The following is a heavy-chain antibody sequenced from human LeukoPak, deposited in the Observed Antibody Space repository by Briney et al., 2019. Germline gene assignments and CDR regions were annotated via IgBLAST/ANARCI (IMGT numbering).Heavy chain of an antibody. CDR3: ASRTSLFI. D-gene: IGHD2-2*01. CDR2: IKQDRREK. Sequence: GGSLRLSCAPSGFTLSSYWMSWVRQAPGKGLEWVANIKQDRREKQYVDSVKSRLTMSKDNAKNSLYVQMNSLRAEERAVYYCASRTSLFIRGQGTLVTVSS. J-gene: IGHJ4*02. CDR1: GFTLSSYW. V-gene: IGHV3-7*01.